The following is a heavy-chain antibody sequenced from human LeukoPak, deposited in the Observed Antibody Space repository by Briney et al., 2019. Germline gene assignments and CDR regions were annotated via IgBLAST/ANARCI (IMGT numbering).Heavy chain of an antibody. D-gene: IGHD3-22*01. CDR1: GGSTSSYY. CDR3: AREGRNYYDSSGYNYDAFDI. J-gene: IGHJ3*02. V-gene: IGHV4-59*01. Sequence: SETLSLTCTVSGGSTSSYYWSWIRQPPGKGLEWIGYIYYSGSTNYNPSLKSRVTISVDTSKNQFSLKLSSVTAADTAVYYCAREGRNYYDSSGYNYDAFDIWGQGTMVTVSS. CDR2: IYYSGST.